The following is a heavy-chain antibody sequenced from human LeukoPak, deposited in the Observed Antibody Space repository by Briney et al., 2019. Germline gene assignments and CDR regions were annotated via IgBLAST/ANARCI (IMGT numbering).Heavy chain of an antibody. V-gene: IGHV3-30*04. CDR1: GFTFSSYA. Sequence: PGRSLRLSCTASGFTFSSYAMHWVRQAPGKGLEWVTVISYDGSNTYYTDSVKGRFTISRDNSKNTLYLQMNSLRAEDTAVYYCARVRSGWYDAFDIWGQGTIVTVSS. CDR3: ARVRSGWYDAFDI. D-gene: IGHD6-19*01. CDR2: ISYDGSNT. J-gene: IGHJ3*02.